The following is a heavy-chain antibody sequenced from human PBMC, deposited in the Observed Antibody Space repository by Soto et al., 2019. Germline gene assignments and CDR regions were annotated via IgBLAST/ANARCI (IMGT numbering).Heavy chain of an antibody. Sequence: GGSLRLSCAASGFTFSSYGMHWVRQAPGKGLEWVAVIWYDGSNKYYADSVKGRFTISRDNSKNTLYLQMNSLRAEDTAVYYCARTPMLDYYYGMDVWGQGTTVTVSS. CDR3: ARTPMLDYYYGMDV. J-gene: IGHJ6*02. CDR2: IWYDGSNK. V-gene: IGHV3-33*01. D-gene: IGHD3-10*02. CDR1: GFTFSSYG.